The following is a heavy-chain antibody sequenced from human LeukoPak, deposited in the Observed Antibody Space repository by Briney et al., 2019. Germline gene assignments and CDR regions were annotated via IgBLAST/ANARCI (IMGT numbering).Heavy chain of an antibody. CDR3: ARAGYCSGGSCYPYYYYYYMDV. V-gene: IGHV1-18*01. CDR2: ISGHNDDT. J-gene: IGHJ6*03. CDR1: GYTFTSYA. D-gene: IGHD2-15*01. Sequence: GASVKVSCKASGYTFTSYAISWVRQAPGQGLEWMGWISGHNDDTSYAQRLQGRVTMTTDTSTSTAYMELRSLRSDDTAVYYCARAGYCSGGSCYPYYYYYYMDVWGKGTTVTVSS.